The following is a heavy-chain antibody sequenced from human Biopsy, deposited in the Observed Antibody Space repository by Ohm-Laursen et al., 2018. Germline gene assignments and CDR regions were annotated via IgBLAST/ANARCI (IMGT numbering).Heavy chain of an antibody. CDR1: GGAFTNYA. Sequence: SSVKASCNASGGAFTNYAINWARQAPGHGLEWMGGIITVSETAGYAERFQGRVTITADVTTTTAYMDLSGLRSEDTAVYYCVAYPSSGFFENNDDFAMDVWGQGTTVIVSS. V-gene: IGHV1-69*01. CDR2: IITVSETA. D-gene: IGHD6-19*01. CDR3: VAYPSSGFFENNDDFAMDV. J-gene: IGHJ6*02.